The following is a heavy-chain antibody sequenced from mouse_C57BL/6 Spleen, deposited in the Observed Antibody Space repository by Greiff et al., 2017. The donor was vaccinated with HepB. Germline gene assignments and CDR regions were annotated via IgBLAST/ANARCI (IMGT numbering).Heavy chain of an antibody. CDR1: GYTFTDYN. J-gene: IGHJ4*01. CDR2: INPNNGGT. CDR3: ARHGNYGGYYAMDY. Sequence: EVKLMESGPELVKPGASVKIPCKASGYTFTDYNMDWVKQSHGKSLEWIGDINPNNGGTIYNQKFKGKATLTVDKSSSTAYMELRSLTSEDTAVYYCARHGNYGGYYAMDYWGQGTSVTVSS. D-gene: IGHD2-1*01. V-gene: IGHV1-18*01.